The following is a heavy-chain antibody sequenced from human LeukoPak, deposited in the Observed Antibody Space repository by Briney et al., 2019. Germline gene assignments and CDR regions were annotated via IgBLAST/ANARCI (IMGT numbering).Heavy chain of an antibody. V-gene: IGHV3-20*04. Sequence: GGSLRLSCAASGFAFSSYSMNWVRQAPGKGLEWVSGINLNGVGTGYADSVKGRFTISRDNAKNSLYLQMNSLRAEDTAVYYCARDVYYGSGSPRLDYWGQGTLVTVSS. CDR2: INLNGVGT. D-gene: IGHD3-10*01. J-gene: IGHJ4*02. CDR1: GFAFSSYS. CDR3: ARDVYYGSGSPRLDY.